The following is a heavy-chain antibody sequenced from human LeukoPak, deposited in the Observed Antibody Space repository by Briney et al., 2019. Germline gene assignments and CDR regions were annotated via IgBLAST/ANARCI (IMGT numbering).Heavy chain of an antibody. CDR2: IYSGGST. Sequence: PGGSLRLSCAASGFTVSSNYMSWVRQAPGKGLEWVSVIYSGGSTYYADSVKGRFTISRDNSKNTLYLQMNSLRAEDTAVYYCAKDLHRNYYDILTGYSYYFDYWGQGTLVTVSS. J-gene: IGHJ4*02. CDR3: AKDLHRNYYDILTGYSYYFDY. V-gene: IGHV3-53*01. CDR1: GFTVSSNY. D-gene: IGHD3-9*01.